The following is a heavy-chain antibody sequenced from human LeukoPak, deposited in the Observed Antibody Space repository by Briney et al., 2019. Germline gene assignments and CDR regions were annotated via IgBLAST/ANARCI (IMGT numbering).Heavy chain of an antibody. CDR3: AKDLGPPGRNFDY. V-gene: IGHV3-30*02. Sequence: PGGSLRLSCAASGFTFSSYGMHWVRQAPGKGLEWVAFIRYDGSNKYYADSVKGRFTISRDNSKNTLYLQMNSLRAEDTAVYYCAKDLGPPGRNFDYWGQGTLVTVSS. CDR2: IRYDGSNK. J-gene: IGHJ4*02. CDR1: GFTFSSYG.